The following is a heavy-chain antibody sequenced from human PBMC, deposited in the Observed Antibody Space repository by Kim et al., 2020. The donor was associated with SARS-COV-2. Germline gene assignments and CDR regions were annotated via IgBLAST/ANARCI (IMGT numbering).Heavy chain of an antibody. Sequence: ASVKVSCTPSGYTFTYYYIHWVRQAPGQGLEWMGQINPNSGDTIYAQKFQGRVTMTRDTSISTAYMELSSLRYDDTAVYYCATLGGGIHYGLDVWGQGTSVTVSS. CDR1: GYTFTYYY. CDR3: ATLGGGIHYGLDV. CDR2: INPNSGDT. J-gene: IGHJ6*02. V-gene: IGHV1-2*06. D-gene: IGHD3-16*01.